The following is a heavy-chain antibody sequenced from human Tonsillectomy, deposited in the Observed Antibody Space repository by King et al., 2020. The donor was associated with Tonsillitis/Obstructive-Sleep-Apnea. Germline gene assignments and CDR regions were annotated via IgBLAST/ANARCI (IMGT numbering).Heavy chain of an antibody. CDR3: ARDQRGYSYGPIFDY. J-gene: IGHJ4*02. D-gene: IGHD5-18*01. CDR2: ISYDGSNK. V-gene: IGHV3-30*04. Sequence: VQLVESGGGVVQPGRSLRLSCAASGFTFSSYAMHWVRQAPGKGLEWVAVISYDGSNKYYADSVKGRFTISRDNSKNTLYLQMNSLRAEDTAVYYCARDQRGYSYGPIFDYWGQGTLVTVSS. CDR1: GFTFSSYA.